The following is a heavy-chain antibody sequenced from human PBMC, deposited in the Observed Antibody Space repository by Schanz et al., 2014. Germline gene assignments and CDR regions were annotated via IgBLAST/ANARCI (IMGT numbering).Heavy chain of an antibody. CDR2: IYHSGSTWST. D-gene: IGHD3-10*01. CDR1: GGSISSYY. Sequence: QVQLQESGPGLVKPSETLSLTCTVSGGSISSYYWSWIRQPPGKGLEWIGYIYHSGSTWSTNYNPSLKSRVTIAKDTSKNQFSLKLRSVTAADTAVYYCARDQSIVVRGAYLYYYGMDVWGQGTTVTVSS. CDR3: ARDQSIVVRGAYLYYYGMDV. V-gene: IGHV4-59*01. J-gene: IGHJ6*02.